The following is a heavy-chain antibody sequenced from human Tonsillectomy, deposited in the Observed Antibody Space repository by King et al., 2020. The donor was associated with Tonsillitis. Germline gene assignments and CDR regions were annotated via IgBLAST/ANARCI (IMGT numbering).Heavy chain of an antibody. J-gene: IGHJ4*02. V-gene: IGHV3-20*01. CDR2: INWNGGST. CDR1: GFTFDDYG. CDR3: AGDNRRGGSSSWYGEYYFDY. D-gene: IGHD6-13*01. Sequence: VQLVESGGGVVRPGGSLRLSCAASGFTFDDYGMSWVRQAPGKGLEWVSGINWNGGSTGYADSVKGRFTISRDNAKNSLYLQMNRLRAGDTALYHCAGDNRRGGSSSWYGEYYFDYWGQGTLVTVSS.